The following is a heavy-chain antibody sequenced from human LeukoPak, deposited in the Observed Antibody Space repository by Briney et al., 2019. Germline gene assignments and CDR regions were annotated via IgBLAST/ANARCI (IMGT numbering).Heavy chain of an antibody. CDR1: GGSISSGGYS. J-gene: IGHJ3*02. Sequence: PSQTLSLTCTVSGGSISSGGYSWSWIRQHPGKGLEWIGYIYYSGSTYYNPSLKSRVTISVDTSKNQFSLKLSSVTAADTAVYYCARALPYCSSTSCYAFDIWGQGTMVTVSS. V-gene: IGHV4-31*03. D-gene: IGHD2-2*01. CDR2: IYYSGST. CDR3: ARALPYCSSTSCYAFDI.